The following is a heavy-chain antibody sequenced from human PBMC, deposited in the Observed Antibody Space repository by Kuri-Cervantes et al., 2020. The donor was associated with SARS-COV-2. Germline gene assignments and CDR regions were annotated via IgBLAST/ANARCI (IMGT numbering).Heavy chain of an antibody. CDR3: ARDQYGMDV. CDR2: IYSGVST. V-gene: IGHV3-NL1*01. CDR1: GFTFSSYG. Sequence: GESLKISCAASGFTFSSYGMHWVRQAPGKGLEWVSVIYSGVSTYYADSVKGRFTIYRDNAKTSLYLQMNSLRAEDTAAYYCARDQYGMDVWGQGTRVTVSS. J-gene: IGHJ6*02.